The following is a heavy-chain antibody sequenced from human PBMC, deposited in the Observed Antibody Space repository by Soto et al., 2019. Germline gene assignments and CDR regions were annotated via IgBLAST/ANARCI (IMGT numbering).Heavy chain of an antibody. CDR2: ISSSGSTI. J-gene: IGHJ6*02. V-gene: IGHV3-48*03. CDR3: ARFSGSYNLNYYYGMDV. CDR1: GFTFSSYE. D-gene: IGHD1-26*01. Sequence: EVQLVESGGGLVQPGGSLRLSCAASGFTFSSYEMNWVRQAPGKGLEWVSYISSSGSTIYYADSVKGRFTISRDNAKKSLYLQMNSLRAEDTAVYYCARFSGSYNLNYYYGMDVWGQGTTVTVSS.